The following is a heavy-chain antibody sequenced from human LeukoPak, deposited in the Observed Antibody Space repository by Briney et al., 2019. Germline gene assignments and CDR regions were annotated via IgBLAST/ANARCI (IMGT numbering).Heavy chain of an antibody. J-gene: IGHJ4*02. D-gene: IGHD1-26*01. CDR3: ARDWMEGATFEIQGPVDY. CDR1: GFTFDDYT. V-gene: IGHV3-43*01. CDR2: ISWDGGST. Sequence: GGSLRLSCAASGFTFDDYTMHWVRQAPGKGLEWVSLISWDGGSTYYADSVKGRFTISRDNAKNSLYLQMNSLRAEDTAVYYCARDWMEGATFEIQGPVDYWGQGTLVTVSS.